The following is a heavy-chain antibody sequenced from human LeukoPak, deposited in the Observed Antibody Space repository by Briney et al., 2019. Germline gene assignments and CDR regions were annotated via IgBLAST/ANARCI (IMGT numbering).Heavy chain of an antibody. CDR1: GFTFDDYA. D-gene: IGHD3-22*01. V-gene: IGHV3-43*02. Sequence: PGGSLRLSCAASGFTFDDYAMHWVRQAPGKGLEWVSLISGDGGSTYYADSVKDRFTISRDNSKNSLYLQMNSLRTEDTALYYRAKDIADNYYDSSGYPSGWGQGTLVTVSS. CDR3: AKDIADNYYDSSGYPSG. J-gene: IGHJ4*02. CDR2: ISGDGGST.